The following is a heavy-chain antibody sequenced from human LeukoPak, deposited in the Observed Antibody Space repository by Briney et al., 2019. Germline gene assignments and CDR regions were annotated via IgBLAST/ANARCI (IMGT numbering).Heavy chain of an antibody. J-gene: IGHJ5*02. V-gene: IGHV4-39*07. CDR2: IYYSGST. Sequence: TSETLSLTCTVSGGSISSNTYCWGWIRQPPGKGLEWIGSIYYSGSTYYNPSLKSRVTISVDTSKNQFSLKLSSVTAADTAVYYCARIYSSSWFLNWFDPWGQGTLVTVSS. CDR1: GGSISSNTYC. D-gene: IGHD6-13*01. CDR3: ARIYSSSWFLNWFDP.